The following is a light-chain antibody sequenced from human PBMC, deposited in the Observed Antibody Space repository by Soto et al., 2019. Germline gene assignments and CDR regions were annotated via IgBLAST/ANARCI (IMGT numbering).Light chain of an antibody. CDR2: SNI. CDR3: QSYDRSLRGNYA. CDR1: SSNIGAGYD. Sequence: QSLLTQPPSVSGAPGQRVTISCTGTSSNIGAGYDVHWYQHLPGTAPKLLIYSNINRPSGAPDRFSGSKSGTSASLAITGLQAEDEADYYCQSYDRSLRGNYAFGTGTKVTVL. V-gene: IGLV1-40*01. J-gene: IGLJ1*01.